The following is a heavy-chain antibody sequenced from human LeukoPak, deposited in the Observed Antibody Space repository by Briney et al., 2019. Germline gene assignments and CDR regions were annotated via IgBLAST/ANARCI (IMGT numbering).Heavy chain of an antibody. CDR2: IYPGDSDT. D-gene: IGHD5-18*01. CDR3: ARLIGYNYGYGDPYYFDY. CDR1: GYSFTSYW. V-gene: IGHV5-51*01. J-gene: IGHJ4*02. Sequence: GESLKISCKGSGYSFTSYWIGWVRQMPGKGLGWMGIIYPGDSDTRYSPSFQGQVTISADKSISTAYLQWSSLKASDTAMYYCARLIGYNYGYGDPYYFDYWGQGTLVTVSS.